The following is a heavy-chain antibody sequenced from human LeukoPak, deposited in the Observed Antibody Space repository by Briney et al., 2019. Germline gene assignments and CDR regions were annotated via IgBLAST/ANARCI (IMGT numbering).Heavy chain of an antibody. CDR3: AAGYSRSVYYYYMDV. J-gene: IGHJ6*03. Sequence: SQTLSLTCTVSGGSISSGSYYWSWIRQPAGKGLEWIGRIYTSGSTNYNPPLKSRVTISVDTSKNHFSLKLSSVTAADTAVYYCAAGYSRSVYYYYMDVWGKGTTVTVSS. CDR1: GGSISSGSYY. D-gene: IGHD6-13*01. V-gene: IGHV4-61*02. CDR2: IYTSGST.